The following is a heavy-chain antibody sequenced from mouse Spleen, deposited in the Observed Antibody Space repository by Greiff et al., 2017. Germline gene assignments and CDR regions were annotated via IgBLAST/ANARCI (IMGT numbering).Heavy chain of an antibody. J-gene: IGHJ2*01. Sequence: VQLQESGAELVRPGTSVEISCKASGYTFTNYWLGWVKQRPGHGLEWIGDIYPGGGYTNYNEKFKGKATLTADTSSSTAYMQLSSLTSEDSAVYFCYYGSSYGYWGQGTTLTVSS. CDR3: YYGSSYGY. V-gene: IGHV1-63*02. CDR2: IYPGGGYT. D-gene: IGHD1-1*01. CDR1: GYTFTNYW.